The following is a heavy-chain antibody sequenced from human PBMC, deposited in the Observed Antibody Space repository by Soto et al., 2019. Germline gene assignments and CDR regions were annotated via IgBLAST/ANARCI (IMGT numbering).Heavy chain of an antibody. CDR3: ARDTSLGYYSSSWWLDV. J-gene: IGHJ6*02. D-gene: IGHD6-13*01. CDR1: RFTFSSYG. V-gene: IGHV3-33*01. Sequence: GGALRPSCAASRFTFSSYGMHWVRQAPGKVLEWVAVIWYDGSTKYYADSVKGRFTISRDNSKNTLYLQMNSLRAEDTAVYYCARDTSLGYYSSSWWLDVWGQGTTVTVSS. CDR2: IWYDGSTK.